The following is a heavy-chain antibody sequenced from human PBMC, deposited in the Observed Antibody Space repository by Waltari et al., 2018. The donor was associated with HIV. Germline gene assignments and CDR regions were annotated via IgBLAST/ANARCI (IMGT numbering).Heavy chain of an antibody. V-gene: IGHV4-59*01. J-gene: IGHJ4*02. CDR3: ARGIFGGNPGY. Sequence: QLQLRESGPRLVKPLETLALNCSVSGGPITPYLWNWYRQPPGKGLEWIGYIHSPGRTNYNPSLKSRVTISVDTSKTVFSLQLKSVTAADTAIYYCARGIFGGNPGYWGRGTLITVS. CDR1: GGPITPYL. CDR2: IHSPGRT. D-gene: IGHD2-15*01.